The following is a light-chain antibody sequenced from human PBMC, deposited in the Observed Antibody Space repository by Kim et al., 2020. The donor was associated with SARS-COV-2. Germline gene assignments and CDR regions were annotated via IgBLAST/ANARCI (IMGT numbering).Light chain of an antibody. CDR3: QSADSSGIWV. V-gene: IGLV3-25*03. CDR1: ALPKQY. CDR2: KDS. Sequence: SYELTQPPSVSVSPGQTARITCSGDALPKQYAYWYQQKPGQAPVLVIYKDSERPSGIPERFSGSSSGTTVTLTIGGVQAEDEADYYCQSADSSGIWVFGGGTQLTVL. J-gene: IGLJ3*02.